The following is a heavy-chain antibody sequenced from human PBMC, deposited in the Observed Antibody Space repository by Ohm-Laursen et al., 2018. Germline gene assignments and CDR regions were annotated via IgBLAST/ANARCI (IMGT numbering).Heavy chain of an antibody. CDR1: GFTFSDYY. CDR3: ARVRNWNPDY. Sequence: SLRLSCAASGFTFSDYYMTWIRQAPGKGLEWVSYISTGGSTVYYADSVKGRFTTSRDNAKNSLYLQMNSLRAEDTAVYYCARVRNWNPDYWGQGTLVTVSS. V-gene: IGHV3-11*01. CDR2: ISTGGSTV. D-gene: IGHD1-20*01. J-gene: IGHJ4*02.